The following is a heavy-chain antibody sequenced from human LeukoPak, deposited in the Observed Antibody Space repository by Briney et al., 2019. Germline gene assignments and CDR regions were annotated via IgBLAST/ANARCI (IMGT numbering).Heavy chain of an antibody. CDR2: ISGSGGST. V-gene: IGHV3-23*01. D-gene: IGHD3-10*01. CDR3: AKVGSRVLQARFDY. CDR1: GFTFSSYA. J-gene: IGHJ4*02. Sequence: GGSLRLSCAASGFTFSSYAMSWVRQAPGKGLEWVSAISGSGGSTYYADPVKGRFTISRDNSKNTLYLQMNSLRAEDTAVYYCAKVGSRVLQARFDYWGQGTPVTVSS.